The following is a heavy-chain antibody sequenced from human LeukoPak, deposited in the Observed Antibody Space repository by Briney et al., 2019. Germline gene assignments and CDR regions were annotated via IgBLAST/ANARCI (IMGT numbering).Heavy chain of an antibody. J-gene: IGHJ3*02. CDR2: IIPILGIA. CDR1: GGTFSSYA. V-gene: IGHV1-69*04. Sequence: AASVNVSCKASGGTFSSYAISWVRQAPGQGLEWMGRIIPILGIANYAQKFQGRVTITADKSTSTAYMELSSLRSEDTAVYYCARDAGLWGSGTPEAFDIWGQGTMVTVSS. CDR3: ARDAGLWGSGTPEAFDI. D-gene: IGHD3-10*01.